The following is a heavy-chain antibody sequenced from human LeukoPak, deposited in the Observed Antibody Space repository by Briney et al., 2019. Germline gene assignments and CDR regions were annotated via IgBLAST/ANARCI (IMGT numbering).Heavy chain of an antibody. CDR2: INPNSGGT. V-gene: IGHV1-2*02. Sequence: ASVKVSCKASGYTFTGYYMHWVRQAPGQGLEWMGWINPNSGGTNYAQKFQGRVTMTRDTSISTAYMELSRLRFDDTAVYYCARTGRDFWSGFDAFDIWGQGTMVTVSS. D-gene: IGHD3-3*01. CDR1: GYTFTGYY. J-gene: IGHJ3*02. CDR3: ARTGRDFWSGFDAFDI.